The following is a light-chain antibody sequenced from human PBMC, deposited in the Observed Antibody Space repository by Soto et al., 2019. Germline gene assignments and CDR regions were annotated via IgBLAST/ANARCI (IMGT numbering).Light chain of an antibody. CDR1: QSVSSGY. J-gene: IGKJ1*01. CDR2: GAS. V-gene: IGKV3-20*01. CDR3: QHYGSSLWT. Sequence: EIVLTQSPGTLSLSPGERATLSCRASQSVSSGYLAWYQQKPGQAHRHLIYGASSRATVIPDRFSGSGSGTDFTLTISRLEPEEFAVYYCQHYGSSLWTFGQGTKVEIK.